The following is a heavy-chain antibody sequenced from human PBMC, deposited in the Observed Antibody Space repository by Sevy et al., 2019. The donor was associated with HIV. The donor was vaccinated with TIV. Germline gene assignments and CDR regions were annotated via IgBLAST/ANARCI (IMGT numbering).Heavy chain of an antibody. V-gene: IGHV3-21*01. Sequence: GGSLRLSCAASGFTFSSYPMHWVRQAPGKGLEWVSSISGLSNYIYYADSVKGRFSISRDNTKNSVYLQMNSLRGEDTAVSYCARAVPATDAFDIWGLGTLVTVSS. J-gene: IGHJ3*02. CDR2: ISGLSNYI. CDR1: GFTFSSYP. D-gene: IGHD6-19*01. CDR3: ARAVPATDAFDI.